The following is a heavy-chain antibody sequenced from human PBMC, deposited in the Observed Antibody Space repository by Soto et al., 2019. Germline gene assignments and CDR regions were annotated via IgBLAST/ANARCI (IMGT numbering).Heavy chain of an antibody. V-gene: IGHV3-23*01. Sequence: LRLSCGASGFTVSSYAMGWVRQAPGKGLEWVSAISGSGGSTYYADSVKGRFTISRDNSKNTLYLQMNSLRAEDTAVYYCAKGKAVAGLGAFDIWGQGTMVTVSS. D-gene: IGHD6-19*01. J-gene: IGHJ3*02. CDR1: GFTVSSYA. CDR2: ISGSGGST. CDR3: AKGKAVAGLGAFDI.